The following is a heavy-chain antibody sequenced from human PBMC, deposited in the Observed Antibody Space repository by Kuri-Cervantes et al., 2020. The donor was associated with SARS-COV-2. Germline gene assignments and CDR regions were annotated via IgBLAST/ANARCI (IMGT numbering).Heavy chain of an antibody. CDR3: ARDLTVGATGNFDYFDY. D-gene: IGHD1-26*01. Sequence: SETLSLTCTVSGGSISSYYRSWIRQPPGKGLEWIGYIYYSGSTNYNPSLKSRATISVDTSKNQFSLKLSSGTAADTAVFYCARDLTVGATGNFDYFDYWGQGTLVTVSS. V-gene: IGHV4-59*01. CDR2: IYYSGST. CDR1: GGSISSYY. J-gene: IGHJ4*02.